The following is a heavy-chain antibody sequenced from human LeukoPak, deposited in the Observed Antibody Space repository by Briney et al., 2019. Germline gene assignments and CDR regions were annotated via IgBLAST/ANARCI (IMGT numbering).Heavy chain of an antibody. D-gene: IGHD3-10*01. CDR2: ISSSSSYI. CDR1: GFTFSSYS. Sequence: GGSLRLSCAASGFTFSSYSMNWVRQAPGKGLEWVSSISSSSSYIYYADSVKGRFTISRDNAKNSLYLQINSLRAEDTAVYYCARDRGAMVGFDYWGQGTLVTVSS. J-gene: IGHJ4*02. V-gene: IGHV3-21*01. CDR3: ARDRGAMVGFDY.